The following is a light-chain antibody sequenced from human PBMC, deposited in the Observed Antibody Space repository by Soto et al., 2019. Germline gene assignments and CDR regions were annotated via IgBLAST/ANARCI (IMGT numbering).Light chain of an antibody. CDR1: QSVSSN. V-gene: IGKV3-15*01. CDR3: QQYTNWPRT. Sequence: EIVMTQSPATLSVSPGERATLSCRASQSVSSNLAWYQQKPGQAPRLLIYGASTRATGIPARFSGSGSGTEFTLTISSLQSEDFAVSYCQQYTNWPRTFGQVTKV. CDR2: GAS. J-gene: IGKJ1*01.